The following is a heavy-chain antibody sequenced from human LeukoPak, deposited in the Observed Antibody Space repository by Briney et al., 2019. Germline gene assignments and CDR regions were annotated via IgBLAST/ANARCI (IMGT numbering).Heavy chain of an antibody. CDR2: VNHSGYT. J-gene: IGHJ4*02. Sequence: SETLSLTCAVSGTSFSSYYWSWIRQPPGMGLEWIGEVNHSGYTNDNPSLKSRVTISVDTSKNQFSLRLRSVTAADTGVYFCARMTTGHDFWGQGTLVTVSS. CDR3: ARMTTGHDF. V-gene: IGHV4-34*01. D-gene: IGHD4-17*01. CDR1: GTSFSSYY.